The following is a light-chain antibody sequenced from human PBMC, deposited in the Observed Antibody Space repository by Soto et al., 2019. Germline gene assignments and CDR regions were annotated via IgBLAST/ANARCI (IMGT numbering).Light chain of an antibody. CDR1: QSVTVS. J-gene: IGKJ1*01. CDR2: RAS. Sequence: EIVMTQSPATLSLSPGERATLSCRASQSVTVSLAWYQQKPGQAPRLLIYRASTRATGIPARFSGGGSGTEFTLTISSLQSEDFAVYICQQYNDWPPRWTFGQGTKVEIK. CDR3: QQYNDWPPRWT. V-gene: IGKV3-15*01.